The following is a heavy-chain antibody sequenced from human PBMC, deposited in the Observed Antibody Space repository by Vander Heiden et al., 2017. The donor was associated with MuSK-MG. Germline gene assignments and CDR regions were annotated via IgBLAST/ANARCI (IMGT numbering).Heavy chain of an antibody. D-gene: IGHD3-3*01. CDR1: GGSISSSNYY. J-gene: IGHJ6*02. Sequence: QLQLQESGPGLVKPSETLSLTCTVSGGSISSSNYYWGWIRQPPGKGLEWIGSLYYGGSTYYNPSLRSRVTISVDTSKNQFSLNLSSVTAADTAVYYCAVTYYNFWNGYYSDQLDVWGQGTKVTVSS. V-gene: IGHV4-39*01. CDR3: AVTYYNFWNGYYSDQLDV. CDR2: LYYGGST.